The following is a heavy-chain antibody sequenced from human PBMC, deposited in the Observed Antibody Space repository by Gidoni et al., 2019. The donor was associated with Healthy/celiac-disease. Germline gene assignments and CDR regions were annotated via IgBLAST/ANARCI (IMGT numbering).Heavy chain of an antibody. V-gene: IGHV3-48*03. J-gene: IGHJ4*02. Sequence: EVRLVESGGGLVQPGGSLRLSCAASGFTFSSYVLNWFRQAPGKGREWVSYISSSGSTIYYADSVKGRFTISRDNAKNSLYLQMNSLRAEDTAVYYCASVGYCSGGSCYAPGRYFDYWGQGTLVTVSS. CDR1: GFTFSSYV. CDR2: ISSSGSTI. CDR3: ASVGYCSGGSCYAPGRYFDY. D-gene: IGHD2-15*01.